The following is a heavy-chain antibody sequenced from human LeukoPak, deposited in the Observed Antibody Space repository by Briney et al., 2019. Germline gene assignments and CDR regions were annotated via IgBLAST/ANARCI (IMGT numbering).Heavy chain of an antibody. V-gene: IGHV4-34*01. CDR1: GGSFSGYY. Sequence: SETLSLTCAVYGGSFSGYYWSWIRQPPGKGLEWIGEINHSGSTNYNPSLKSRVTISVDTSKNQFSLKLSSVTAADTAVYHCARMSHTGLSYYYYMDVWGKGTTVTVSS. CDR2: INHSGST. J-gene: IGHJ6*03. CDR3: ARMSHTGLSYYYYMDV.